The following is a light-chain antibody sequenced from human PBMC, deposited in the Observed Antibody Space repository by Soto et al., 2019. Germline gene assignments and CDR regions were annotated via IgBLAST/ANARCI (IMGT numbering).Light chain of an antibody. CDR2: AAS. J-gene: IGKJ2*01. CDR1: QGISSY. Sequence: DIQLTQSPSFLSASVGDRVTITCRARQGISSYLAWYQQKPGKAPKPLIYAASTLQSGVPSRFSGSGSGTEFTLTISSLQPEDFATYYCQQLNSYPPMYTFGQGTKLEIK. CDR3: QQLNSYPPMYT. V-gene: IGKV1-9*01.